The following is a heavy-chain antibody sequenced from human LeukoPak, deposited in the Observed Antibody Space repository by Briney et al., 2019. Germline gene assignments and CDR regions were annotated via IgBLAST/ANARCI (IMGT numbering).Heavy chain of an antibody. J-gene: IGHJ5*02. CDR2: ISGYSGNT. D-gene: IGHD3-10*01. Sequence: ASVKASCKASGYTFTRYGISWVRQAPGQGLEWMGWISGYSGNTNYAEKLQGRVTMTTDTSTSTVYMELRSLRSDDTAVYYCARDSLYYGSGSYLGFDPWGQGTLVTVSS. CDR3: ARDSLYYGSGSYLGFDP. V-gene: IGHV1-18*01. CDR1: GYTFTRYG.